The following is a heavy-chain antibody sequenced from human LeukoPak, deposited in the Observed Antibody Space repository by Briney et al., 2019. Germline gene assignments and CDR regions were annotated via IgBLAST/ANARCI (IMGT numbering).Heavy chain of an antibody. Sequence: GGSLRLSCAASGFAFSSYGMHWVRQAPGKGLEWVAYIHYDSTTEDYADSVKGRFTISRDNSKNTLFLQMNNLGVEDMAVFYCAKDWNWAIDYWGQGTLVTVSS. J-gene: IGHJ4*02. D-gene: IGHD1-7*01. V-gene: IGHV3-30*02. CDR2: IHYDSTTE. CDR3: AKDWNWAIDY. CDR1: GFAFSSYG.